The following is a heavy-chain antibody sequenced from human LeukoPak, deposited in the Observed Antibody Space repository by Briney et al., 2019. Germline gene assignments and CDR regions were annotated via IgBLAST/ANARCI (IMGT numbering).Heavy chain of an antibody. CDR2: INPNSGGT. D-gene: IGHD3-22*01. J-gene: IGHJ4*02. CDR3: ARSLTMIGTFFDY. CDR1: GYTFTGYY. Sequence: ASVKVSCKASGYTFTGYYMHWVRQAPGQGLEWMGWINPNSGGTNYAQKFQGRVTMTRDTSISTAYMELSRLRSDDTAVYYCARSLTMIGTFFDYWGQGTLVTVSS. V-gene: IGHV1-2*02.